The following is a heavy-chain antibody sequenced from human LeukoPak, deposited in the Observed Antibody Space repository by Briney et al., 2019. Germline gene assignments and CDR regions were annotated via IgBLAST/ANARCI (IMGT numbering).Heavy chain of an antibody. CDR1: GNTVTDLS. V-gene: IGHV1-24*01. D-gene: IGHD2-15*01. J-gene: IGHJ4*02. CDR2: FDPEDAEV. CDR3: AAEGQWSLVHYFNS. Sequence: VASVKVSCKVSGNTVTDLSIHWVRQAPEKGLDWMGGFDPEDAEVIYAEKFQDRVTMTEDPSTDTAYLELSSLRSEDTAVYYCAAEGQWSLVHYFNSWGQGTLVTVSS.